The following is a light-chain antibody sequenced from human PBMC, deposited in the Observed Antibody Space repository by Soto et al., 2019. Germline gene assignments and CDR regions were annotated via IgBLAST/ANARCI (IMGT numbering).Light chain of an antibody. Sequence: EIVMTQSPSTLSVSPGDRATLSCRASQSVRSNLAWYQQKPGQAPRLLIYGASTLATGIPARFSGSGSGTEFTLTTISLQSEDFAVYYCQQYNNWPTLTFGGGTKVEIK. CDR2: GAS. CDR3: QQYNNWPTLT. CDR1: QSVRSN. V-gene: IGKV3-15*01. J-gene: IGKJ4*01.